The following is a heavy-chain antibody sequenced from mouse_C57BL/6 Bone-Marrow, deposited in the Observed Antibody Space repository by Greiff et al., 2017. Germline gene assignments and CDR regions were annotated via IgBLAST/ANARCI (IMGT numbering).Heavy chain of an antibody. CDR1: GFTFTDYY. CDR3: ARDMRGSSYYCAMDD. D-gene: IGHD1-1*01. Sequence: EVQRVESGGGLVQPGGSLSLSCAASGFTFTDYYMSWVRQPPGKALEWLGFIRNKANGYTTEYSASVKGRFTISRDNSQSILYLQMNALRAEDRANYCCARDMRGSSYYCAMDDWGQGTTVTVSS. J-gene: IGHJ4*01. V-gene: IGHV7-3*01. CDR2: IRNKANGYTT.